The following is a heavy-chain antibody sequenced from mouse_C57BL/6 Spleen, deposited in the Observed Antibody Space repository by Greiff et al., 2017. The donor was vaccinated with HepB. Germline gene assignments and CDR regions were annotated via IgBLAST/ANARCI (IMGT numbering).Heavy chain of an antibody. D-gene: IGHD3-1*01. J-gene: IGHJ2*01. CDR3: ARTGLYYFDY. Sequence: EVKVVESGGDLVKPGGSLKLSCAASGFTFSSYGMSWVRQTPDKRLEWVATISSGGSYTYYPDSVKGRFTISRDNAKNTLYLQMSSLKSEDTAMYYCARTGLYYFDYWGQGTTLTVSS. CDR2: ISSGGSYT. CDR1: GFTFSSYG. V-gene: IGHV5-6*01.